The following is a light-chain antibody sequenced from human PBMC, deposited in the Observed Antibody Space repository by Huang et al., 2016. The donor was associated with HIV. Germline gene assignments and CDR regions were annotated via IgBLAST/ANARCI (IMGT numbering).Light chain of an antibody. J-gene: IGKJ1*01. V-gene: IGKV1-39*01. CDR1: QSISNY. Sequence: DIQMTQSPSSLSASVGDRVTITCRASQSISNYLNWYQQKPGKAPKLLFYAASSLQSGVPSRFSGSGSGTDFTLTISSLQPEDFATYYCQQSYSTLWTFGQGTKVEIK. CDR2: AAS. CDR3: QQSYSTLWT.